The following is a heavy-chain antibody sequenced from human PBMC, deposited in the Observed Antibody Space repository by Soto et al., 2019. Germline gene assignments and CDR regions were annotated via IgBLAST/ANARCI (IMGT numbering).Heavy chain of an antibody. V-gene: IGHV1-69*01. CDR1: GGTFSSYA. J-gene: IGHJ5*02. CDR3: ARVTSMVRGVIDNWFDP. D-gene: IGHD3-10*01. Sequence: QVPLVQSGAEVKKPGSSVTVSCKASGGTFSSYAIHWVRQAPGQGLEWMGGIIPMYGPAKYAQRFQGRVTINAYESTTTVYMELTSLTSQDTAVYYCARVTSMVRGVIDNWFDPWGHGTLVTVSS. CDR2: IIPMYGPA.